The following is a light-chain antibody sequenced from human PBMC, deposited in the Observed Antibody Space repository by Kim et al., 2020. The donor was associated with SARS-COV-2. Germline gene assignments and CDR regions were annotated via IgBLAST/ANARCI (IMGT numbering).Light chain of an antibody. Sequence: DVVMTQSPLSLAVTLGQPASISCRSSQSLVNRDGNTYLNWLQQRPGQSPRRLIYQVSKRDSGVPDRFSGSGSGTNFTLKISWVEAEDVGVYYCLQCTHWPKTFGQGTKLDI. CDR1: QSLVNRDGNTY. CDR2: QVS. J-gene: IGKJ2*01. CDR3: LQCTHWPKT. V-gene: IGKV2-30*01.